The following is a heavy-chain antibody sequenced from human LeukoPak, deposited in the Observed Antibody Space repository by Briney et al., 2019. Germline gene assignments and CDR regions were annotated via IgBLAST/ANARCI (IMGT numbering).Heavy chain of an antibody. CDR3: ARAYYDSSGYYQDYYYYYGMDA. V-gene: IGHV4-34*01. CDR1: GGSFSGYY. D-gene: IGHD3-22*01. J-gene: IGHJ6*02. CDR2: INHSGST. Sequence: PSETLSLTCAVYGGSFSGYYWSWIRQPPGKGLEWIGEINHSGSTNYNPSLKSRVAISVDTSKNQFSLKLSSVTAADTAVYYCARAYYDSSGYYQDYYYYYGMDAWGQGTTVTVSS.